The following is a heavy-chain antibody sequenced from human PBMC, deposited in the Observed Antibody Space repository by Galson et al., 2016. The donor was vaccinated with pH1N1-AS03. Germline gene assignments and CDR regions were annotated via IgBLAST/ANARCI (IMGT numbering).Heavy chain of an antibody. Sequence: SLRLSCAASGFNVSSYWMNWVRQAPGKGLVWVSLLHTDVSSTTYADSVKGRFTISRDNAKNTLYLQMNSLRAEDTALYYCARYGSSPWFDPWGPGTLVTVSS. D-gene: IGHD6-6*01. CDR3: ARYGSSPWFDP. CDR1: GFNVSSYW. CDR2: LHTDVSST. J-gene: IGHJ5*02. V-gene: IGHV3-74*01.